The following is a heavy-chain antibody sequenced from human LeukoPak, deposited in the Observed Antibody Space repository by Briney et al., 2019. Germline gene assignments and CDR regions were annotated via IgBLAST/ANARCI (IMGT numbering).Heavy chain of an antibody. CDR2: IYYSGNT. CDR3: ARDPTYYYDSSGFNWFDP. Sequence: SETLSPTCTASGVSTSSSNSYWGWIRQPPGKGLEWIGSIYYSGNTYYNASLKSQVSISIDTSKNQFSLRLTSVTAADTVVYYCARDPTYYYDSSGFNWFDPWGQGTLVTVSS. J-gene: IGHJ5*02. V-gene: IGHV4-39*02. CDR1: GVSTSSSNSY. D-gene: IGHD3-22*01.